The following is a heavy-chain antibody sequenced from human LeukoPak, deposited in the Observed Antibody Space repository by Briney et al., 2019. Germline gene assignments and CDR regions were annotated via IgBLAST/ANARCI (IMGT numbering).Heavy chain of an antibody. V-gene: IGHV3-74*01. CDR1: GFTLSTYW. CDR3: ARVAYCGGDCYSYQ. D-gene: IGHD2-21*02. Sequence: GGSLRLSCAASGFTLSTYWMHWVRQAPGKGLVWVSRINSDGSSTNYADSVKGRFTISKDNAKNTLYLQMNSLRAEDTAVYYCARVAYCGGDCYSYQWGQGTLVTVSS. J-gene: IGHJ4*02. CDR2: INSDGSST.